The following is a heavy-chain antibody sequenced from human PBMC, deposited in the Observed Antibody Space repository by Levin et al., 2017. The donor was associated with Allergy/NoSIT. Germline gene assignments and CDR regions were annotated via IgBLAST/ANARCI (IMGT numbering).Heavy chain of an antibody. CDR1: GFTFSDYY. Sequence: GGSLRLSCAASGFTFSDYYMSWIRQAPGKGLEWVSYISSGSSYTNYADSVKGRFTISRDNAKTSLFLQMDSLRADDTAVYYCARTRSWYNDYWGQGTLVTVSS. D-gene: IGHD1-1*01. CDR2: ISSGSSYT. V-gene: IGHV3-11*03. J-gene: IGHJ4*02. CDR3: ARTRSWYNDY.